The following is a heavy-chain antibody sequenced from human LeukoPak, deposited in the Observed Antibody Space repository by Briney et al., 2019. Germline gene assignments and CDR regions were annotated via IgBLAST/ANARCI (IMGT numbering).Heavy chain of an antibody. D-gene: IGHD3-3*01. J-gene: IGHJ3*02. CDR1: GYTFTSYG. Sequence: GASVKVSCKASGYTFTSYGIGWVRQAPGQGLEWMGWISAYNGNTNYAQKLQGRVTMTTDTSTSTAFMELRSLRSDDTAVYYCARGGGSTGLYDFWSGYYYDAFDIWGQGTMVTVSS. V-gene: IGHV1-18*01. CDR3: ARGGGSTGLYDFWSGYYYDAFDI. CDR2: ISAYNGNT.